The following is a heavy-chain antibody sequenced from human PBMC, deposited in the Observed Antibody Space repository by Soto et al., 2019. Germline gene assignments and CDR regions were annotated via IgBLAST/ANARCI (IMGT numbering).Heavy chain of an antibody. D-gene: IGHD5-18*01. CDR1: GFSLSTRGVG. J-gene: IGHJ4*02. Sequence: QITLKESGPTLVKPTQTLTLTCTFSGFSLSTRGVGVGWIRQPPGKALEWLALIYWDDDEGYSPSLKSRLTITKETSKNQVVLTMTNIDPVDTATYYCAHRPRGYSYHFDYWGQGTLVTVSS. CDR2: IYWDDDE. V-gene: IGHV2-5*02. CDR3: AHRPRGYSYHFDY.